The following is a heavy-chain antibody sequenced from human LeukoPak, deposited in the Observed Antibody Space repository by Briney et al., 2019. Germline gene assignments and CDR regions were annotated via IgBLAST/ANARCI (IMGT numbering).Heavy chain of an antibody. CDR3: ARTGEWLENFDY. V-gene: IGHV3-21*01. D-gene: IGHD6-19*01. J-gene: IGHJ4*02. Sequence: GGSLRLSCAASGFTFSSYSMNWVRQAPGKGLEWVSSISSSSSCIYYADSVKGRFTISRDNAKNSLYLQMNSLRAEDTAVYYCARTGEWLENFDYWGQGTLVTVSS. CDR2: ISSSSSCI. CDR1: GFTFSSYS.